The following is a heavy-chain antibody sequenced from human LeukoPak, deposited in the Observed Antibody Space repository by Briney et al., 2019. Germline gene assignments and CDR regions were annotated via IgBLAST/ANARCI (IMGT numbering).Heavy chain of an antibody. V-gene: IGHV3-64D*06. CDR1: GFTFSSYA. D-gene: IGHD3-9*01. Sequence: GGSLRLFCSASGFTFSSYAMHWVRQAPGKGLEYVSAISSNGGSTYYADSVKGRFTISRDNSKNTLYLQMSSLRAEDTAVYYCVKEGLVLRYFDWFRGSYYFDYWGQGTLVTVSS. CDR3: VKEGLVLRYFDWFRGSYYFDY. J-gene: IGHJ4*02. CDR2: ISSNGGST.